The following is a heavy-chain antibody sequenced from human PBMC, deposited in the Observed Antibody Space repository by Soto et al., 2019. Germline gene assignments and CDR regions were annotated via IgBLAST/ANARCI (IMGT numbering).Heavy chain of an antibody. V-gene: IGHV3-30-3*01. CDR1: GFTFSSSA. CDR2: ISYDGSNK. D-gene: IGHD2-15*01. Sequence: PGGSLRLSCAASGFTFSSSAMHWVRQAPGKGLEWVAVISYDGSNKYYADSVTGRFTISRDNSKNTLYLQMNSLRAEATAMYYCASHTRRGPAAAATVLDYWGQGTLVTVSS. CDR3: ASHTRRGPAAAATVLDY. J-gene: IGHJ4*02.